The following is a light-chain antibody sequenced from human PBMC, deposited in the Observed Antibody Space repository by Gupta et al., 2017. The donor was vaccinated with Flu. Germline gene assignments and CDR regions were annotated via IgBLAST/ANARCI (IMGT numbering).Light chain of an antibody. J-gene: IGKJ5*01. CDR3: QQYDGLPPT. V-gene: IGKV1-33*01. CDR2: DAS. CDR1: QDIRYY. Sequence: GDRVTSTCQASQDIRYYLNWYHQRPGRAPKLLIYDASNLETGVPSRFTGGGSGTDFSLTITSLQPEDSATYYCQQYDGLPPTFGQGTRLEVK.